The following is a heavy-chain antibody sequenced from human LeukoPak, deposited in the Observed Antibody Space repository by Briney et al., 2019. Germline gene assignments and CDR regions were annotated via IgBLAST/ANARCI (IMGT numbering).Heavy chain of an antibody. Sequence: SETLSLTCTVSGGWGGDYYWSWIRQPPGKGLEWIGYIYYNGNTFYTPSLKSRVTISVDTSKNQFSLKLSSVTAADTAVYYCARVVQVAVAGKGDYFDYWGQGTLVTVSS. D-gene: IGHD6-19*01. V-gene: IGHV4-30-4*02. CDR1: GGWGGDYY. CDR3: ARVVQVAVAGKGDYFDY. J-gene: IGHJ4*02. CDR2: IYYNGNT.